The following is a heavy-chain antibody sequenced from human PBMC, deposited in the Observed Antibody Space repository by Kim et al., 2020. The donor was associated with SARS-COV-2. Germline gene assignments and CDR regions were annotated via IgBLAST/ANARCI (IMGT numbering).Heavy chain of an antibody. Sequence: YAPNFQGRVPITRDTSAGTAYLELSSLRSEDTAVYYCARGRGASGCYYHDYWGQGTLVTVSS. D-gene: IGHD1-26*01. CDR3: ARGRGASGCYYHDY. J-gene: IGHJ4*02. V-gene: IGHV1-3*01.